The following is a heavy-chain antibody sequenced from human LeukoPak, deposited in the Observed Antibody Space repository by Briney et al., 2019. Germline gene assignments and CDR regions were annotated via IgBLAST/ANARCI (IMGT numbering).Heavy chain of an antibody. D-gene: IGHD5-24*01. J-gene: IGHJ4*02. Sequence: ASVKVSCKASGYTFTGYYMHWVRQAPGQGLEWMGWINPNSGGTNYAQELQGRVTMTTDTSTSTAYMELRSLRSDDTAVYYCARGGADGRWLQIDYWGQGTLVTVSS. CDR3: ARGGADGRWLQIDY. CDR1: GYTFTGYY. V-gene: IGHV1-2*02. CDR2: INPNSGGT.